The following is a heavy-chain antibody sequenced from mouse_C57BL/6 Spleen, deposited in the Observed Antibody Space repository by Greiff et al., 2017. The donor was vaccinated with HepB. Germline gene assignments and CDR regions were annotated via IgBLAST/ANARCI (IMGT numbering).Heavy chain of an antibody. J-gene: IGHJ1*03. V-gene: IGHV5-6*01. D-gene: IGHD1-1*01. Sequence: EVNVVESGGDLVKPGGSLKLSCAASGFTFSSYGMSWVRQTPDKRLEWVATISSGGSYTYYPDSVKGRFTISRDNAKNTLYLQMSSLKSEDTAMYYWARNYGSIVWYFDVWGTGTTVTVSS. CDR1: GFTFSSYG. CDR3: ARNYGSIVWYFDV. CDR2: ISSGGSYT.